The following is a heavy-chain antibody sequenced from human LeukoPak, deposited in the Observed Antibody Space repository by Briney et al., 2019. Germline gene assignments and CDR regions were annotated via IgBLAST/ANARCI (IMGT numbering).Heavy chain of an antibody. Sequence: PSETLSLTCTVSGGSISSYYWSWIRQPAGKGLQWIRRIYNSGSTNYNPSLKSPGTMSIDTSKNQFSLTLNSVTAAETAVYYCAREYGDFDYWGQGTLVTVSS. CDR2: IYNSGST. CDR3: AREYGDFDY. D-gene: IGHD4-17*01. V-gene: IGHV4-4*07. J-gene: IGHJ4*02. CDR1: GGSISSYY.